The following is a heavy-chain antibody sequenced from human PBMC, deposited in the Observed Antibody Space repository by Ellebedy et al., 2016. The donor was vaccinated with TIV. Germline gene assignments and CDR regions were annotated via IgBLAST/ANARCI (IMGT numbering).Heavy chain of an antibody. CDR2: VSSSSSYT. D-gene: IGHD3-10*01. Sequence: PGGSLILSCAASGFTFSDYYMTWILQAPGKGLEWVSYVSSSSSYTNYADSVKGRFTISRADAKNSLYLQMHSLRAEDTAVYYCARSYGKGDYYYGMDVWGQGTTVTVSS. V-gene: IGHV3-11*06. CDR1: GFTFSDYY. J-gene: IGHJ6*02. CDR3: ARSYGKGDYYYGMDV.